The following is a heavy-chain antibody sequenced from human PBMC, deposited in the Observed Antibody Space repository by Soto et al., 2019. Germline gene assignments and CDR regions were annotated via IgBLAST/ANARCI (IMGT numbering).Heavy chain of an antibody. CDR1: GGSISSYY. J-gene: IGHJ4*02. CDR3: ARGVIPHYYASGSYEYFDY. D-gene: IGHD3-10*01. CDR2: MYYSGST. Sequence: SETLSLTCTVSGGSISSYYWTWIRQPPGKGLEWIGHMYYSGSTNYSPSLKSRVTISVGTSKNQFSLKLSSVTAAGTAVYYCARGVIPHYYASGSYEYFDYWGQGTLVTVSS. V-gene: IGHV4-59*01.